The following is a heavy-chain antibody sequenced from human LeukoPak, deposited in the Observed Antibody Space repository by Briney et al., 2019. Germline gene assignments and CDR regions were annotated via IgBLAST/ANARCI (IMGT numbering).Heavy chain of an antibody. J-gene: IGHJ4*02. Sequence: GGSLRLSCAASGFSFSSYDINWVRQAPGKGLKWISYISSGGGTIYYADSVKGRSTISRDNAKNSLYLQMNSLRAEDTAVYYCASGPQSDYWGQGTLVTVSS. CDR3: ASGPQSDY. CDR2: ISSGGGTI. CDR1: GFSFSSYD. V-gene: IGHV3-48*03.